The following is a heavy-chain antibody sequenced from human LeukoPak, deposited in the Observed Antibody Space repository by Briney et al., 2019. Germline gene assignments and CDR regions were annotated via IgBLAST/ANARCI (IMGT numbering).Heavy chain of an antibody. CDR2: IYYSGST. V-gene: IGHV4-39*07. CDR1: GCSISSSSYY. J-gene: IGHJ4*02. CDR3: AGTYYDFWSAYLDS. Sequence: SETLSLTCTVSGCSISSSSYYWGWIRQPPGKGLEWIGSIYYSGSTYYNPSLKSRVTISVDTSRSQFSLKLRSVTAADTAVYYCAGTYYDFWSAYLDSWGQGTLVTVSS. D-gene: IGHD3-3*01.